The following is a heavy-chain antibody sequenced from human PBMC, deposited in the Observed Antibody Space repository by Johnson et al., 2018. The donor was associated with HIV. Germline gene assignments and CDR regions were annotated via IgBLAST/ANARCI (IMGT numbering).Heavy chain of an antibody. CDR3: ASDGGSYPGGAFDI. V-gene: IGHV3-23*04. D-gene: IGHD1-26*01. Sequence: VQLVESGGGLVQPGGSLRLSCAASGFTFSSYVLSWVRQAPGKGLAWVSSISGSGGSTYYADSVRGRFTISRDNSKNTLYLQMNSLRAEDTAVYYCASDGGSYPGGAFDIWGQGTMVTVSS. CDR2: ISGSGGST. J-gene: IGHJ3*02. CDR1: GFTFSSYV.